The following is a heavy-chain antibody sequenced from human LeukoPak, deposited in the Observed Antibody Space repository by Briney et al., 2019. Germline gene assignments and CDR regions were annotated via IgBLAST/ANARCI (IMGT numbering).Heavy chain of an antibody. CDR1: GYTFTSYD. D-gene: IGHD1-26*01. CDR2: INPNSGGT. J-gene: IGHJ4*02. CDR3: AREVDRSSGSYFGY. Sequence: ASVKVSCKASGYTFTSYDINWVRQAPGQGPEWMGWINPNSGGTNYAQKFQGRVTMTRDTSMRIAYMELSGLTSDDTAMYYCAREVDRSSGSYFGYWGQGTLVTDSS. V-gene: IGHV1-2*02.